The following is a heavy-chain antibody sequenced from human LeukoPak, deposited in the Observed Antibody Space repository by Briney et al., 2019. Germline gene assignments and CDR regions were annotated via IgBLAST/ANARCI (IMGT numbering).Heavy chain of an antibody. J-gene: IGHJ4*02. Sequence: KASETLSLTCTVSGGSINSSSYYWGWIRQPPGKGLEWIGSIYYSGSTYYNPSLKSRVTISVDTSKNQFSLKLSSVTAADTAVYYCAREDYYGSGTEDYWGQGTLVTVFS. V-gene: IGHV4-39*01. CDR3: AREDYYGSGTEDY. D-gene: IGHD3-10*01. CDR1: GGSINSSSYY. CDR2: IYYSGST.